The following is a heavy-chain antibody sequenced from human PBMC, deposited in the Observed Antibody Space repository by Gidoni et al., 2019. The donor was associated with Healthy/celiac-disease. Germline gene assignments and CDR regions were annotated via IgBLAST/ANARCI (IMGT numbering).Heavy chain of an antibody. D-gene: IGHD2-21*02. Sequence: TASGFTFSSYAMSWVRQAPGKGLEWVSAIRGSGGSTYYADSVKGRFTISRDNAKNTLYLQMNSLRAEDTAVYYCAKVPEGGDAYYYYGMDVWGQGTTVTVSS. CDR2: IRGSGGST. CDR1: GFTFSSYA. CDR3: AKVPEGGDAYYYYGMDV. V-gene: IGHV3-23*01. J-gene: IGHJ6*02.